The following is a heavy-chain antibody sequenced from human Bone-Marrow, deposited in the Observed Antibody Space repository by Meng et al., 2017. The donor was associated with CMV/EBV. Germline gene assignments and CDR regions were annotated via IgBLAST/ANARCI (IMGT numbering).Heavy chain of an antibody. CDR3: AHITPRPGWIAY. V-gene: IGHV2-5*02. J-gene: IGHJ4*02. CDR1: GFSLRSQGVG. Sequence: ILRNPRQPFPWICPFSGFSLRSQGVGLAWIRQPPGKALEWLALIYWDDDKRYSQSQKSRLTITKDTAKNQVVLTLTNMDPVDTATYYCAHITPRPGWIAYWGQGTLVTVSS. CDR2: IYWDDDK. D-gene: IGHD6-6*01.